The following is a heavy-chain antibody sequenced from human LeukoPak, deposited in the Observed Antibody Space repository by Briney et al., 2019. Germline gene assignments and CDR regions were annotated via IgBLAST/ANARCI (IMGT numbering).Heavy chain of an antibody. CDR2: IWCDGSNK. J-gene: IGHJ4*02. CDR3: ARSLTSRFYFDY. V-gene: IGHV3-33*01. D-gene: IGHD2-2*01. Sequence: PGRSLRLSCAASGFTFSSYGMHWVRQAPGKGLEWVAVIWCDGSNKYYADSVKGRFTISRDNSKNTLYLQMNSLRAEDTAVYYCARSLTSRFYFDYWGQGTLVTVSS. CDR1: GFTFSSYG.